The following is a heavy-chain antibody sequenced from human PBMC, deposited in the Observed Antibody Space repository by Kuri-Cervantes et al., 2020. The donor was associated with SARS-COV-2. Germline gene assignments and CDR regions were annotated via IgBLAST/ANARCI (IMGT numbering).Heavy chain of an antibody. Sequence: ASVKVSCKASGYTFTGYYMHWVRQAPGQGLEWMGWINPNSGGTNYAQKFQGWVTMTRDTSISTDYMELSRLRSDDTAVYYCAREGGGTIQYYYYGMDVWGQGTTVTVSS. CDR3: AREGGGTIQYYYYGMDV. CDR1: GYTFTGYY. CDR2: INPNSGGT. V-gene: IGHV1-2*04. J-gene: IGHJ6*02. D-gene: IGHD3-3*01.